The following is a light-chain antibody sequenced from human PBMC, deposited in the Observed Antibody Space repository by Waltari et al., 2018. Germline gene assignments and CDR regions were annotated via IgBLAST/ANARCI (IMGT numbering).Light chain of an antibody. Sequence: SALTQPDPVSGSPGQSITIPCSVISSDSGGYNYVPWYQQHPGEAPKVIIYDVSNRPSGVSNRFSGSKSGSSASLTISGLQAEDEADYYCSSFTSSTTGIFGGGTKLTVL. J-gene: IGLJ2*01. CDR1: SSDSGGYNY. CDR2: DVS. CDR3: SSFTSSTTGI. V-gene: IGLV2-14*01.